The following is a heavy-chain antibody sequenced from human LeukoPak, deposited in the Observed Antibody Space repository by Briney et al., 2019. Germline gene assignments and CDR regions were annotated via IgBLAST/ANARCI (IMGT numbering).Heavy chain of an antibody. D-gene: IGHD6-19*01. J-gene: IGHJ4*02. CDR3: ARDSRIAVAGTPYFDY. Sequence: SETLSPTCAVYGGSFRGNYWSWIRQPPGKGLEWIGEINHSGSTNYNPSLKSRVTISVDTAKNQFSLKLSSVTAADTAVYYCARDSRIAVAGTPYFDYWGQGTLVTVSS. CDR2: INHSGST. CDR1: GGSFRGNY. V-gene: IGHV4-34*01.